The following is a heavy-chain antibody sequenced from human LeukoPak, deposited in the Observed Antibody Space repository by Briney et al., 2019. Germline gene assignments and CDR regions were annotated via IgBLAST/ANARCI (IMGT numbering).Heavy chain of an antibody. CDR1: GGSVSSGSYY. CDR2: IYYSGST. V-gene: IGHV4-61*01. D-gene: IGHD2-2*01. Sequence: SETLSLTCTVSGGSVSSGSYYWSWIRQPPGKGLEWIGYIYYSGSTNYNPSLKSRVTISVDTSKNQFSLKLSSVTAADTAVYYCARGGYCSSTSCHRTRGYYYYGMDVWGQGTTVTVSS. J-gene: IGHJ6*02. CDR3: ARGGYCSSTSCHRTRGYYYYGMDV.